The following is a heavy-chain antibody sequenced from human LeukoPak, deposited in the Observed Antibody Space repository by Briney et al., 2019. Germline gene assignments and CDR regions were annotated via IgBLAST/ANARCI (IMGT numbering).Heavy chain of an antibody. D-gene: IGHD3-22*01. CDR2: ISGSGGST. CDR3: AKAYYDGSGYYPLFDY. J-gene: IGHJ4*02. Sequence: GGSLRLSCAASGFTFSSYAMSWVRQAPGKGLEWVSAISGSGGSTYYADSVKGRFTISRDNSKNALYLQVNSLRAEDTAVYYCAKAYYDGSGYYPLFDYWGQGTLVTVSS. CDR1: GFTFSSYA. V-gene: IGHV3-23*01.